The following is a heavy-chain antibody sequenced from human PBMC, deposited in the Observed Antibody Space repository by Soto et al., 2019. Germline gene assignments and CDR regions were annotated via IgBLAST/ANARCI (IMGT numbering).Heavy chain of an antibody. J-gene: IGHJ4*02. CDR2: ISSTTNYI. CDR1: GFTFTRYS. V-gene: IGHV3-21*06. Sequence: GGSLRLSCAASGFTFTRYSMNWVRQAPGKGLEWVASISSTTNYIYYGESLKGRLTISRDNAKNSMYLQMNTLRAEDTAVYYCARESEDLSSNLDYWGQGTLVTVS. CDR3: ARESEDLSSNLDY.